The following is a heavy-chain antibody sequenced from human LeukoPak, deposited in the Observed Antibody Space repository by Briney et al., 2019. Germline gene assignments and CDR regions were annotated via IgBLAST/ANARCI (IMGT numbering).Heavy chain of an antibody. CDR2: ISASGDTT. D-gene: IGHD2-21*02. V-gene: IGHV3-23*01. CDR3: ASDSYSPEYFQH. Sequence: PGGSLRLSCAASGFTFSNYAMSWVRQAPGKGLEWVSGISASGDTTYDADSVKGRFTISRDNSKNTLYLQMSSLRAEDTAVYYCASDSYSPEYFQHWGQGTLVTVSS. CDR1: GFTFSNYA. J-gene: IGHJ1*01.